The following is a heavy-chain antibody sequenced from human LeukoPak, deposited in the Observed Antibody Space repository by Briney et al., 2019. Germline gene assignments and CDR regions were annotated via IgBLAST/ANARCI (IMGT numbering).Heavy chain of an antibody. CDR3: NVRWGPNSDY. Sequence: GGSLRLSCAASGFTFSSYSMNWVRQAPGKGLEWVSSISSSSSYIYYADSVKSRFTISRDNAKNTLFLHMNSLRAEDTAVYYCNVRWGPNSDYWGQGTLVTVSS. J-gene: IGHJ4*02. CDR2: ISSSSSYI. D-gene: IGHD7-27*01. V-gene: IGHV3-21*01. CDR1: GFTFSSYS.